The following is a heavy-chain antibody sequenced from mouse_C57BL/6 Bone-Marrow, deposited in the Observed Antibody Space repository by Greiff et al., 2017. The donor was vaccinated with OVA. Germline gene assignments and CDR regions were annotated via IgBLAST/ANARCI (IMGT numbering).Heavy chain of an antibody. CDR2: IDPETGGT. CDR3: TRQPSQGPDGYYWYFDV. Sequence: VQGVEPGAELVRPGASVTLSCKASGYTFTDYEMHWVKQTPVHGLEWIGAIDPETGGTAYNQKFKGKAILTADKSSSTAYMELRSLTSEDSAVYYCTRQPSQGPDGYYWYFDVWGTGTTVTVSS. D-gene: IGHD2-3*01. V-gene: IGHV1-15*01. J-gene: IGHJ1*03. CDR1: GYTFTDYE.